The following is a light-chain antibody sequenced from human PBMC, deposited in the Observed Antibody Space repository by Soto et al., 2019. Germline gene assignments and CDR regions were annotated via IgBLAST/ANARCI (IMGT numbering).Light chain of an antibody. CDR1: QSLLHSNGNIF. CDR2: VAS. J-gene: IGKJ2*01. CDR3: MQGLQSPHT. Sequence: DIVMTQSPLSLTVTPGETANISCRSSQSLLHSNGNIFLDWYVQKPGQSLQLLIYVASNRASGVPDRFSGSGSGTDFTLKISIVETEDVGVYYCMQGLQSPHTFGQGTKLEIK. V-gene: IGKV2-28*01.